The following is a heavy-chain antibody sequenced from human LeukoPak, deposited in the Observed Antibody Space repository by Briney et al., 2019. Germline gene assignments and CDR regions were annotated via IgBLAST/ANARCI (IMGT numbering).Heavy chain of an antibody. D-gene: IGHD4-23*01. V-gene: IGHV4-31*03. CDR3: ARWRSHPGGFHI. J-gene: IGHJ3*02. CDR2: IHYSGST. CDR1: GASISSGGYY. Sequence: KTSQTLSLTCTVSGASISSGGYYWSWIRQHPGRGLEWIGYIHYSGSTYYNPSLKSRVTISVDTSKKQFSLKLSSVTAADTAVYYCARWRSHPGGFHIWGQGTLVTVSS.